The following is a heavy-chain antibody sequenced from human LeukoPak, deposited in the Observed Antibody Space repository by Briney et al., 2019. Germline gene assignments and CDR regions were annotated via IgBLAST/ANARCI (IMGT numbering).Heavy chain of an antibody. V-gene: IGHV3-23*01. CDR3: AKGGKRIFGVVIDY. D-gene: IGHD3-3*01. J-gene: IGHJ4*02. Sequence: GGSLRPSCAASGFSFSNFVMNWVRQVPGKGLEWVSGVTGDSSSTYYAVSMKGRFSISRDNSKNTLYLQMKNLRAEDTAVYYCAKGGKRIFGVVIDYWGQGTPVTVS. CDR1: GFSFSNFV. CDR2: VTGDSSST.